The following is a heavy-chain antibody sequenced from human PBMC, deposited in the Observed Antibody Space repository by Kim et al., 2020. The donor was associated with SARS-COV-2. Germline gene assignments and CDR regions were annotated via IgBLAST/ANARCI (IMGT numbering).Heavy chain of an antibody. J-gene: IGHJ4*02. CDR1: GFSFSIYG. V-gene: IGHV3-23*01. CDR2: ISSNGGIT. CDR3: TKLASGYSANPSDY. Sequence: GGSLRLSCAASGFSFSIYGMAWVRQAPGKGLEWVSGISSNGGITRYADSVKGRFTISRDSSKNTLYLQMDSLRAEDTAVYYCTKLASGYSANPSDYWGQGTLVTVSS. D-gene: IGHD3-22*01.